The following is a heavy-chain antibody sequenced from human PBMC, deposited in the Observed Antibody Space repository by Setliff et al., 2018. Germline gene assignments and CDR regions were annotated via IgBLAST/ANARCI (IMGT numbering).Heavy chain of an antibody. CDR3: ATHYYGSGIFDY. CDR2: ISVYNGNT. Sequence: ASVKVSCKASGHTFTNYGISWARQAPGQGLEWMGWISVYNGNTNYAQKLQGRVTMTTDTSTSTAYMELRSLRSDDTAVYYCATHYYGSGIFDYWGQGTLVTVSS. V-gene: IGHV1-18*01. CDR1: GHTFTNYG. J-gene: IGHJ4*02. D-gene: IGHD3-10*01.